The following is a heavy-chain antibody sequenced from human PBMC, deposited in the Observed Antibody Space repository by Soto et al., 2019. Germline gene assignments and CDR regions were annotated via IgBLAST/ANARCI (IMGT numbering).Heavy chain of an antibody. CDR1: GGTFSSSG. D-gene: IGHD3-16*02. CDR3: ARWPQPRYTADPYGVDV. CDR2: IVPSLDTT. J-gene: IGHJ6*02. Sequence: QVHLVQSGTEVKKPGSSVKVSCKASGGTFSSSGFSWVRQAPGQGLEWMGMIVPSLDTTNYAQKFQARVTITADEVTSTAYMELRSLRSEGTAVYYCARWPQPRYTADPYGVDVWGQGTRVIVSS. V-gene: IGHV1-69*11.